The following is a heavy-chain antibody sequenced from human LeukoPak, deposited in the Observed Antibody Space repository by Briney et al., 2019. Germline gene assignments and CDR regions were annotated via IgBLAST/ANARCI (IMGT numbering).Heavy chain of an antibody. J-gene: IGHJ1*01. Sequence: PGGSLRLSCVASGFTFSNYGIRWVRQAPGKGLEWVAFILYDGSRIYYAESVKGRFTISRDNSKNTLFLEMNSLRPEDTAFYFCAKGMTISGVATAEYLRHWGQGTLVTVSS. V-gene: IGHV3-30*02. CDR2: ILYDGSRI. D-gene: IGHD3-3*01. CDR1: GFTFSNYG. CDR3: AKGMTISGVATAEYLRH.